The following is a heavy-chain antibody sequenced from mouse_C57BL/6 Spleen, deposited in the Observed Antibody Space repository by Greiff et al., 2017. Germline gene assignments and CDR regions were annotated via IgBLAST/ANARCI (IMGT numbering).Heavy chain of an antibody. CDR2: INPSTGGT. CDR3: APYYYGSSSWFAY. J-gene: IGHJ3*01. D-gene: IGHD1-1*01. CDR1: GYSFTGYY. V-gene: IGHV1-42*01. Sequence: VQLQQSGPELVKPGASVKISCKASGYSFTGYYMNWVKQSPEKSLEWIGEINPSTGGTTYNQKFKAKATLTVDKSSSTAYMQLNSLTSEDSAVYYCAPYYYGSSSWFAYWGQGTLVTVSA.